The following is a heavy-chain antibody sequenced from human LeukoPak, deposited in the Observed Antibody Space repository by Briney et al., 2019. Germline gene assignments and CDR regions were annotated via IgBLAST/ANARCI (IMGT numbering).Heavy chain of an antibody. D-gene: IGHD3-10*01. J-gene: IGHJ6*03. CDR2: IRYDGSNK. Sequence: GGSLRLSCAASGFTFSSYGMHWVRQAPGKGLEWVAFIRYDGSNKYYADSVKGRFTISRDNSKNTLYLRMNSLRAEDTAVYYCAKEGSDPYYYYYYMDVWGKGTTVTVSS. CDR1: GFTFSSYG. V-gene: IGHV3-30*02. CDR3: AKEGSDPYYYYYYMDV.